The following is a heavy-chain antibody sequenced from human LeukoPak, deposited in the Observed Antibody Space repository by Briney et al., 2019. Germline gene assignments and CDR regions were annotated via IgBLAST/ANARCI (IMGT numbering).Heavy chain of an antibody. V-gene: IGHV3-7*01. J-gene: IGHJ4*02. CDR2: IKQDGSEK. CDR1: GFTFSSYW. Sequence: PGGSLRLSCAASGFTFSSYWMSWVRQAPGKGLEWVANIKQDGSEKYYVDSVEGRFTISRDNAKNSLYLQMNSLRAEDTAVYYCVRGQSILWWRGDYWGQGTLVTVSP. CDR3: VRGQSILWWRGDY. D-gene: IGHD2-21*01.